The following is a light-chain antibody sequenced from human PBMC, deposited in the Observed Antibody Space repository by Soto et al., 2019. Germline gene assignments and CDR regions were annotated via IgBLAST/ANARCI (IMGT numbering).Light chain of an antibody. J-gene: IGLJ3*02. CDR2: EVS. Sequence: QSALTQPASVSGSPGQSITISRTGTSSDVGGYNYVSWYQQHPGKAPKLMIYEVSNRPSGVSNRFSGSKSGNTASLTISGLQAEDEADYYCSSYASGSTLEVFGGGTKLTVL. CDR3: SSYASGSTLEV. CDR1: SSDVGGYNY. V-gene: IGLV2-14*01.